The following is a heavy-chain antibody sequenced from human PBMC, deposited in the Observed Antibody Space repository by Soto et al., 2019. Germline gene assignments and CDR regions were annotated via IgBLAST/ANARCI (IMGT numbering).Heavy chain of an antibody. V-gene: IGHV3-15*01. D-gene: IGHD2-15*01. J-gene: IGHJ4*02. CDR1: GFTFSNAW. CDR3: TTDIGHGGRDS. Sequence: EVQLVESGGGLVKPGGSLRLSCAASGFTFSNAWMSWVRQAPGKGLGWVGRIKSKTDGGTTDYAAPVKGRFTIARDDSRKTLYAQMNSLKTEDTAVYYCTTDIGHGGRDSWGQGTLVTVPS. CDR2: IKSKTDGGTT.